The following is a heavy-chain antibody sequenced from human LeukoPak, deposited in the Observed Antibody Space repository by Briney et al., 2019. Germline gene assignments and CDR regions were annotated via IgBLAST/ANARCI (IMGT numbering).Heavy chain of an antibody. CDR1: GFTFSSYW. J-gene: IGHJ4*02. D-gene: IGHD5-18*01. CDR3: ARVADTAMVLGY. Sequence: PGGSLRLSCAASGFTFSSYWMHWVRQAPGKGLVWVSRINSDGSSTSYADSVKGRFTISRDNAKNTLYLQMNSLRAEDTAVYYCARVADTAMVLGYWGQGTLVTVSS. V-gene: IGHV3-74*01. CDR2: INSDGSST.